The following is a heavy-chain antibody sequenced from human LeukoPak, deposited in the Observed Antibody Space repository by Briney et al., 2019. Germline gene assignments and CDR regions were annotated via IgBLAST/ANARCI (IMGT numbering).Heavy chain of an antibody. V-gene: IGHV3-48*02. CDR2: ISPRGDTI. CDR1: GFTFSTYS. CDR3: ARDRDYAFDI. Sequence: GGSLRLSCAASGFTFSTYSMNWVRQAPGKGLEWVSYISPRGDTIYYTDSVKGRFSISRDNAKNSLYLQMNSLGDEDTAVYYCARDRDYAFDIWGQGTMVTVSS. D-gene: IGHD3-10*01. J-gene: IGHJ3*02.